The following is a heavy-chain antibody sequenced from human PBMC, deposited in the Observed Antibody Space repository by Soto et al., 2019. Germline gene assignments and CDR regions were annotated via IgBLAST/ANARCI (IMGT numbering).Heavy chain of an antibody. J-gene: IGHJ5*02. CDR1: GGSISSYY. V-gene: IGHV4-59*01. CDR3: ARELFGRSVWFDP. Sequence: QVQLQESGPGLVKPSETLSLTCTVSGGSISSYYWSWIRQPPGKGLGWIGYIYYSGSTNYHPTLKSRVTISVDTSKKQFSLKLSSVTAADTAVYYCARELFGRSVWFDPWGQGTLVTVSS. D-gene: IGHD3-10*01. CDR2: IYYSGST.